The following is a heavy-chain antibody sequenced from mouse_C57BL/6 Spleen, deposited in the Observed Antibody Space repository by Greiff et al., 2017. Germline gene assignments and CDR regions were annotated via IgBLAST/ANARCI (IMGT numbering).Heavy chain of an antibody. CDR2: ILPGSGST. CDR1: GYTFPGYW. D-gene: IGHD1-1*02. Sequence: QVQLKQSGAELMKPGASVKLSCKASGYTFPGYWIEWVKQRPGHGLEWIGEILPGSGSTNYKEKFKGKATFTADTSSNTSYMQLSSLTTEDSAIYYCARSGGKGYYFDYWGQGTTLTGSS. J-gene: IGHJ2*01. V-gene: IGHV1-9*01. CDR3: ARSGGKGYYFDY.